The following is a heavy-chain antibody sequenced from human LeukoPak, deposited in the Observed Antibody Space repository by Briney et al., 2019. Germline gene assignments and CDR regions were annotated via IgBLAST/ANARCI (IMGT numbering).Heavy chain of an antibody. CDR3: ARDRVAAAGAGGTYYYYMDV. D-gene: IGHD6-13*01. V-gene: IGHV4-39*02. CDR2: IFYSGSS. J-gene: IGHJ6*03. CDR1: GGSISNTNYY. Sequence: SETLSLTCTVSGGSISNTNYYWGWIRQSPGKGLEWIGSIFYSGSSYCNPSLKSRVTISADTSRNQFSLKLSSVTAADTAVYYCARDRVAAAGAGGTYYYYMDVWGKGTTVTVSS.